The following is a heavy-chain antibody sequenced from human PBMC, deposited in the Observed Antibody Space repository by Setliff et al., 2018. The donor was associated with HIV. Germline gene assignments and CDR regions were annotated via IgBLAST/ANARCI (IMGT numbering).Heavy chain of an antibody. CDR1: GPSFSGYY. CDR2: INHSGTT. Sequence: SETLSLTCAVYGPSFSGYYWNWIRQFPGKSLEWIGEINHSGTTNYSPSFKSRLKISVDVSKNQFSLRLASLSAADTAAYFCAAKPMIRGRPFAFWGQATLVTVSS. V-gene: IGHV4-34*01. CDR3: AAKPMIRGRPFAF. D-gene: IGHD3-10*01. J-gene: IGHJ4*02.